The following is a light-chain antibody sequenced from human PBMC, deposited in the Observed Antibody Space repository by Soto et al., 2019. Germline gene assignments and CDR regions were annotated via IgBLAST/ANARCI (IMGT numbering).Light chain of an antibody. V-gene: IGKV1-5*03. CDR3: QQYNSS. Sequence: DIQMTQSPSTLSASVGDRVTITCRASQSISNWLDWYQQKPGKAPKLLIYKASSLESGVPSRFSGSGSGTEFTLTISSLQPDDFATYYCQQYNSSFGQGTRVEIK. CDR1: QSISNW. J-gene: IGKJ1*01. CDR2: KAS.